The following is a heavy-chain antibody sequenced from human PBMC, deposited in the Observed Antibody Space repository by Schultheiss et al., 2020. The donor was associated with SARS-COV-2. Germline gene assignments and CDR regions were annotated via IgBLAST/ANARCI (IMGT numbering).Heavy chain of an antibody. CDR2: IDWDDDK. J-gene: IGHJ1*01. D-gene: IGHD6-19*01. CDR3: AHRHLAVAGTAEYFQH. Sequence: SGPTLVKPTQTLTLTCTFSGFSLSTSGVGVGWIRQPPGKALEWLARIDWDDDKYYSTSLKTRLTISKDTSKNQVVLTMTNMDPVDTATYYCAHRHLAVAGTAEYFQHWGQGTLVTVSS. V-gene: IGHV2-70*12. CDR1: GFSLSTSGVG.